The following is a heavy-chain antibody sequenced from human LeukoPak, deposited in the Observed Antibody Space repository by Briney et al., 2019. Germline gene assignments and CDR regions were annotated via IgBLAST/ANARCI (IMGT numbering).Heavy chain of an antibody. V-gene: IGHV4-59*01. CDR2: IYYSGST. J-gene: IGHJ3*02. CDR3: ARGYNAFDI. D-gene: IGHD5-12*01. CDR1: GGSISSYY. Sequence: SSETLSLTCTVSGGSISSYYWSWIRQPPGKGLEWIGYIYYSGSTNCNPSLKSRVTISVDTSKNQFSLKLSSVTAADTAVYYCARGYNAFDIWGQGTMVTVSS.